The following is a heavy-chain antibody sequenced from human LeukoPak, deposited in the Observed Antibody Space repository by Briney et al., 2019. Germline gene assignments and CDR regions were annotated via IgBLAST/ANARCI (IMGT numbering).Heavy chain of an antibody. CDR2: IKPNSGGT. V-gene: IGHV1-2*02. CDR3: ARGEDSSGYYLNDAFDI. D-gene: IGHD3-22*01. Sequence: ASVKVSCKTSGYTFTDYYIHWLRQAPGQGLEWLGWIKPNSGGTNYAQKFQGRVTMTRDTSISTAYMELSRLRSDDTAVYYCARGEDSSGYYLNDAFDIWGQGTMVTVSS. CDR1: GYTFTDYY. J-gene: IGHJ3*02.